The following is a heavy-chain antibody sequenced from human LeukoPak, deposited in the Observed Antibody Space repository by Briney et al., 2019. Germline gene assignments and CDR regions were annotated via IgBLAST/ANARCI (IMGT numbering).Heavy chain of an antibody. D-gene: IGHD3-10*01. J-gene: IGHJ5*02. CDR2: IIPIFGTA. V-gene: IGHV1-69*05. CDR1: RGTFNSYA. Sequence: ASVKVSCKASRGTFNSYAISWVRQAPGQGLEWMGGIIPIFGTANYAQKFQGRVTITTDESTSTAYMELSSLRSEDTAVYYCARGANGLITMVRGVTYNWFDPWGQGTLVTVSS. CDR3: ARGANGLITMVRGVTYNWFDP.